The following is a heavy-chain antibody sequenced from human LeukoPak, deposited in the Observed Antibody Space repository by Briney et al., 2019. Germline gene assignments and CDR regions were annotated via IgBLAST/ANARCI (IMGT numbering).Heavy chain of an antibody. D-gene: IGHD3-22*01. Sequence: SETLSLTCTVSGGSISSYYWSWIRQPAGKGLEWIGRIYTSGSTNYNPSLKSRVTISVDKSKNQFSLKLSSVTAADTAVYYCAREVVTMIVVSSRWFDPWGQGTLVTVSS. J-gene: IGHJ5*02. CDR2: IYTSGST. CDR3: AREVVTMIVVSSRWFDP. V-gene: IGHV4-4*07. CDR1: GGSISSYY.